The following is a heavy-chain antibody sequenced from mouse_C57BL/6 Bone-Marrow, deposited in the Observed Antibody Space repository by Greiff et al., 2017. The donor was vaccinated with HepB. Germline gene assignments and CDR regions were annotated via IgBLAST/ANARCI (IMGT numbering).Heavy chain of an antibody. CDR3: ARETLLFEAMDY. D-gene: IGHD2-1*01. J-gene: IGHJ4*01. CDR1: GYSFTGYF. CDR2: INPYNGDT. V-gene: IGHV1-20*01. Sequence: EVHLVESGPELVKPGDSVKISCKASGYSFTGYFMNWVMQSHGKSLEWIGRINPYNGDTFYNQKFKGKATLTVDKSSSTAHMELRSLTSEDSAVYYCARETLLFEAMDYWGQGSSGTV.